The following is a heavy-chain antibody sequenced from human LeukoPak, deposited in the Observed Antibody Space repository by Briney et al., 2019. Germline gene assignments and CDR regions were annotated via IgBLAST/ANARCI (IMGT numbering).Heavy chain of an antibody. CDR2: ISPGVSGYT. CDR3: VRDVSRRIGMDV. J-gene: IGHJ6*02. Sequence: PGGSLLLSCFASGFIFNSYTMNWVREAPGKGLEWVSTISPGVSGYTWYAESVKGRFTISRDNPENSLYLQMDSLRADDTAVYYCVRDVSRRIGMDVWGQGTTVTVSS. D-gene: IGHD2/OR15-2a*01. V-gene: IGHV3-21*06. CDR1: GFIFNSYT.